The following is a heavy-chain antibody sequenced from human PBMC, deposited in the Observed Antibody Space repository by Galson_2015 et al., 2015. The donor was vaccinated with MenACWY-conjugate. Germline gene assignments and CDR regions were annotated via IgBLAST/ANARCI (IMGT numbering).Heavy chain of an antibody. CDR3: ARRGVVVPAAYKYYYYGMDV. CDR1: GYSFTSYW. CDR2: IDPSDSYT. Sequence: QSGAEVKKPGESLRISCKGSGYSFTSYWISWVRQMPGKGLEWMGRIDPSDSYTNYSPSFQGHVTISADKSISTAYLQWSSLEASDTAMYYCARRGVVVPAAYKYYYYGMDVWGQGTTVTVSS. D-gene: IGHD2-2*01. V-gene: IGHV5-10-1*01. J-gene: IGHJ6*02.